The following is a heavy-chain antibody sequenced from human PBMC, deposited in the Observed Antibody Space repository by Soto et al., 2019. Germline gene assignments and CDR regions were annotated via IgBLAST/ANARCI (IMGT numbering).Heavy chain of an antibody. CDR2: ISYDGSNK. CDR3: AKEGYCSGGSCYWGGFDY. CDR1: GFTFSSYC. V-gene: IGHV3-30*18. J-gene: IGHJ4*02. Sequence: PGGSLSPSCLSSGFTFSSYCMHWVRQAPGQGLEWVAVISYDGSNKYYADSVKGRFTISRDNSKNTLYLQMNSLRAEDTAVYYCAKEGYCSGGSCYWGGFDYWGQGTLVTVS. D-gene: IGHD2-15*01.